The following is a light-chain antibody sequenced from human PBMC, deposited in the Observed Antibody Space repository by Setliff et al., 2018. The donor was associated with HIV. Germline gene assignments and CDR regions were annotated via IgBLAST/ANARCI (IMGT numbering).Light chain of an antibody. CDR2: EVS. Sequence: QSALTQPASVSGSPGQSITISCTGTSSDVGGYNYVSWYQQHPGKAPKLMIYEVSNRPSGVSNRFSGSKSGNTASLTISGLQAEDEADYYCSSYTSSSTHDVFGTGTKGTVL. J-gene: IGLJ1*01. V-gene: IGLV2-14*01. CDR1: SSDVGGYNY. CDR3: SSYTSSSTHDV.